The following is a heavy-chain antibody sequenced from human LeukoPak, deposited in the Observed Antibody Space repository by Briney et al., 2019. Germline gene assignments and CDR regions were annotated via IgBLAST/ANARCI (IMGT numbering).Heavy chain of an antibody. D-gene: IGHD3-22*01. V-gene: IGHV3-30-3*01. CDR2: ISYDGSIK. CDR3: ARDLGRSGIGVVIYWYFDL. CDR1: GFPFSSYS. J-gene: IGHJ2*01. Sequence: GRSLRLSCAASGFPFSSYSIHWVRQAPGKGLEWEAVISYDGSIKYYADSVKGRFTISRDNSKNTLLLQLNSLKAEDTAVYYCARDLGRSGIGVVIYWYFDLWGRGTLVTVSS.